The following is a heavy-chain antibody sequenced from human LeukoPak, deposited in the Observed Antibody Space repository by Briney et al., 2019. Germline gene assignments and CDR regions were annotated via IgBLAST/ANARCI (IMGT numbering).Heavy chain of an antibody. CDR1: GGTFSSYA. V-gene: IGHV1-69*05. CDR2: IIPIFGTA. Sequence: ASVKVSCKASGGTFSSYAISWVRQAPGQGLEWMGGIIPIFGTANYAQKFQGRVTITTDESTSTAYMELSSLRSEDTAVYYCARGLMTDYYDSSGLYAGFDPWGQGTLVTVSS. J-gene: IGHJ5*02. CDR3: ARGLMTDYYDSSGLYAGFDP. D-gene: IGHD3-22*01.